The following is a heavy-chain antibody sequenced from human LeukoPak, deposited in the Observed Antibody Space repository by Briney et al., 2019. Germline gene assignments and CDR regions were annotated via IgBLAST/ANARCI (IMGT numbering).Heavy chain of an antibody. J-gene: IGHJ6*03. CDR2: IIPIFGTA. D-gene: IGHD1-26*01. CDR1: GGTFSIYA. CDR3: ASGLQVGAIGGYYYYYYMDV. Sequence: GASVKVSCKASGGTFSIYAISWVRQAPGQGLEWMGGIIPIFGTANYAQKFQGRVTITADKSTSTAYMELSSLRSEDTAVYYCASGLQVGAIGGYYYYYYMDVWGKGTTVTVSS. V-gene: IGHV1-69*06.